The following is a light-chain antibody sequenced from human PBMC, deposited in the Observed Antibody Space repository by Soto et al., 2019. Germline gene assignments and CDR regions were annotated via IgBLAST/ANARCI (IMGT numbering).Light chain of an antibody. Sequence: DIQMTQSPSSLSASVGDRVTITCRASQSISTYLNWYQQKVGKAPKLLIYAASSLQRGVPSRFSGSGSGTDFNLTISSLQTEDFASYYCQQSYSTPRTFGQGTKLEIK. J-gene: IGKJ2*02. V-gene: IGKV1-39*01. CDR1: QSISTY. CDR3: QQSYSTPRT. CDR2: AAS.